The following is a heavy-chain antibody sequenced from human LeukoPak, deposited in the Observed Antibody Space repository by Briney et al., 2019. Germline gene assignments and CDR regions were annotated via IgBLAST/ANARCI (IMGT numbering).Heavy chain of an antibody. D-gene: IGHD2-2*01. V-gene: IGHV1-46*01. CDR1: GYTFTSYY. Sequence: ASVKVSCKASGYTFTSYYMHWVRQAPGQGLEWMGIINPSGGSTSYAQKFQGRVTMTRDTSTSTVYMELSSLRSEDTAVYYCARGPPIYCSSTSCRKKSFDYWGQGTLVTVSS. J-gene: IGHJ4*02. CDR3: ARGPPIYCSSTSCRKKSFDY. CDR2: INPSGGST.